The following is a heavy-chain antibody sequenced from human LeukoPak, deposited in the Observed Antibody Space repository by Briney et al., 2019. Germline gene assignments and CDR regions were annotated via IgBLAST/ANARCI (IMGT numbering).Heavy chain of an antibody. D-gene: IGHD3-9*01. CDR3: TTYYDILTGQDY. J-gene: IGHJ4*02. Sequence: PGGSLRLSCAASGFPFSSYWMSWVRQAPGKGLEWVGRIKSKTDGGTTDYAAPVKGRFTISRDDSKNTLYLQMNSLKTEDTAVYYCTTYYDILTGQDYWGQGTLVTVSS. CDR1: GFPFSSYW. CDR2: IKSKTDGGTT. V-gene: IGHV3-15*01.